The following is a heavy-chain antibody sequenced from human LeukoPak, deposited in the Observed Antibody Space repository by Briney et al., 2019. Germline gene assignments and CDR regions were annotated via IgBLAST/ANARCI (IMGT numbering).Heavy chain of an antibody. V-gene: IGHV3-23*01. CDR1: GFTFSSYA. CDR2: ISGSGGST. CDR3: ARERDGDNIDY. Sequence: SGGSLRLSCAASGFTFSSYAMSWVRQAPGKGLEWVSAISGSGGSTYYADSVKGRFTISRDNAKNSLYLQMNSLRAEDTAVYYCARERDGDNIDYWGQGTLVTVSS. J-gene: IGHJ4*02. D-gene: IGHD4-17*01.